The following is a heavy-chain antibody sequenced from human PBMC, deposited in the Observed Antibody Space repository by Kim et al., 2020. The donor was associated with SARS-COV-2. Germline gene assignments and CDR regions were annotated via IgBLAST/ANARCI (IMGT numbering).Heavy chain of an antibody. J-gene: IGHJ6*02. Sequence: NPSRKSRVTISVDTSKNQFSLKLSSVTAADTAVYYCARLPYYNYYYGMDVWGQGTTVTVSS. CDR3: ARLPYYNYYYGMDV. V-gene: IGHV4-59*01.